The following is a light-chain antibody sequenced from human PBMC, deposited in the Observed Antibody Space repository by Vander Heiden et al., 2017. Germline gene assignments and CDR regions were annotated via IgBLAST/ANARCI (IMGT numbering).Light chain of an antibody. J-gene: IGKJ4*01. CDR3: QQYYSPPLT. CDR2: WAS. Sequence: DIVMTQSPDSLAVSLGERATINCRSSQTVLYSSNNKNYLAWYQQKPGQPPKLLIYWASTRESGVPDRFSGSGSGTDFTLTISSLQAEDVAVYYCQQYYSPPLTFGGGTKVKIK. V-gene: IGKV4-1*01. CDR1: QTVLYSSNNKNY.